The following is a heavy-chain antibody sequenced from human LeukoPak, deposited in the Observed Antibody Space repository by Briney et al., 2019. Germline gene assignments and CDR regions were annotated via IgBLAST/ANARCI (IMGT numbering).Heavy chain of an antibody. V-gene: IGHV1-18*01. CDR2: ISAYNGNT. Sequence: GASVKASCQASGYTFTSYGISWVRQAPGQELEWMGWISAYNGNTNYAQKLQGRVTMTTDTSTSTAYMELRSLRSDDTAVYYCARLLGYCSSTSCSEFDYWGQGTLVTVSS. J-gene: IGHJ4*02. CDR1: GYTFTSYG. D-gene: IGHD2-2*01. CDR3: ARLLGYCSSTSCSEFDY.